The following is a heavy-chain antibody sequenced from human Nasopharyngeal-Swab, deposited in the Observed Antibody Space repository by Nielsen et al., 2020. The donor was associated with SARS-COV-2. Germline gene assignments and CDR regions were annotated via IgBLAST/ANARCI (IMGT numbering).Heavy chain of an antibody. CDR2: IYYSGST. CDR3: ASLGGDYGDSRDY. D-gene: IGHD4-17*01. Sequence: WIRQPQGKGLEWIGYIYYSGSTYYNPSLKSRVTISVDTSKNQFSLKLSSVTAADTAVYYCASLGGDYGDSRDYWGQGTLVTVSS. J-gene: IGHJ4*02. V-gene: IGHV4-30-4*07.